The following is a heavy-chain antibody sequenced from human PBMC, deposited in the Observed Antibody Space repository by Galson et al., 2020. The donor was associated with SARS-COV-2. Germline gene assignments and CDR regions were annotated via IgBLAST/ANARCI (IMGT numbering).Heavy chain of an antibody. V-gene: IGHV4-59*01. CDR3: ARALYCSGGSSCGGYYHYMDV. CDR1: GGSISSYY. Sequence: SETLSLTCTVSGGSISSYYWSWIRQPPGKGLEWIGYIYYSGSTNYNPSLKSRVTISVDTSKNQFSLKLSSVTAADTAVYYCARALYCSGGSSCGGYYHYMDVWGKGTTVTVSS. J-gene: IGHJ6*03. CDR2: IYYSGST. D-gene: IGHD2-15*01.